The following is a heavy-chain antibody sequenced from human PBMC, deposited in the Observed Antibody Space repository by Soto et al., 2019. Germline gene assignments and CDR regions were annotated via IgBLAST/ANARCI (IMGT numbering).Heavy chain of an antibody. CDR1: GYSFISYW. J-gene: IGHJ6*02. CDR3: ARHIAVAAVDYYYYGMDV. CDR2: IYPGDSDT. Sequence: GESLKISCKGSGYSFISYWIVWVRQMPGKGLEWMGIIYPGDSDTRYSPSFQGQVTISADKSISTAYLQWSSLKASDTAMYYCARHIAVAAVDYYYYGMDVWGQGTTVTVSS. V-gene: IGHV5-51*01. D-gene: IGHD6-19*01.